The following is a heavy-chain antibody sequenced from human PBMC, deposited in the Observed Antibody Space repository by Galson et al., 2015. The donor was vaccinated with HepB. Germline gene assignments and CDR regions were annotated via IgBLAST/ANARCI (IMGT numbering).Heavy chain of an antibody. Sequence: SVKVSCKASGYLFTTYYVHWVRQAPGQGLEWMGIINPSGGATTYAQKLQDRVTLTHDTSATAVYMELRSLTSDDTAMYYCARGSLLLRWIDNWGQGTLVTVAS. V-gene: IGHV1-46*01. CDR3: ARGSLLLRWIDN. CDR1: GYLFTTYY. J-gene: IGHJ5*02. CDR2: INPSGGAT.